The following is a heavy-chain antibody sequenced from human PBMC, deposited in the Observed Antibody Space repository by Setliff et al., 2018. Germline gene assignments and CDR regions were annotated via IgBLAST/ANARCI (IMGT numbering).Heavy chain of an antibody. J-gene: IGHJ4*02. Sequence: GESLKISCAASGFTFSGSAAYWVRQASGRGLEWVGRIRSKADSYATAYAASVKARFTITRDDSKNTAYLQVNSLKTEDTAVYYCAITMTTGVDFFDYWGQGTLVTVSS. CDR2: IRSKADSYAT. D-gene: IGHD4-17*01. CDR3: AITMTTGVDFFDY. CDR1: GFTFSGSA. V-gene: IGHV3-73*01.